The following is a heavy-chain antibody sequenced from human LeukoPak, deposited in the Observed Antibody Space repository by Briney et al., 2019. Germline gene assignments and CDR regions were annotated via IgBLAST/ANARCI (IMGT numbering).Heavy chain of an antibody. J-gene: IGHJ5*02. CDR3: ARESLGMYSSGWTPNWFDP. D-gene: IGHD6-19*01. Sequence: ASVKVSCKASGYTFTGYYMHWVRQAPGQGLEWMGWINPNSGGTNYAQKFQGRVTMTRDTSISTAYMELSRVRSDDTAVYYCARESLGMYSSGWTPNWFDPWGQGTLVTVSS. CDR2: INPNSGGT. V-gene: IGHV1-2*02. CDR1: GYTFTGYY.